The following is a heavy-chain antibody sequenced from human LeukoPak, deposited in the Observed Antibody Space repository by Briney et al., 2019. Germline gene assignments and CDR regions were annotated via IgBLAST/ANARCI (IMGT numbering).Heavy chain of an antibody. J-gene: IGHJ2*01. D-gene: IGHD3-22*01. Sequence: ASVKVSCKASGYTFTGYYMHWVRQAPGQGLEWMGWINPNSGGTNYAQKFQGRVTMTRDTSISTAYMELSRLRSDDTAVYYCARDLRPGSGYPAFNWYFDLWGRGTLVTVSS. CDR1: GYTFTGYY. CDR2: INPNSGGT. V-gene: IGHV1-2*02. CDR3: ARDLRPGSGYPAFNWYFDL.